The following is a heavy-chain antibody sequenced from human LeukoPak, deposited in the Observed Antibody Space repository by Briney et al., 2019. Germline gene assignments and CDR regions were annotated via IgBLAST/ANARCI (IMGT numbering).Heavy chain of an antibody. V-gene: IGHV1-69*13. Sequence: SVKVSCKASGYTFTGYYMHWVRQAPGQGLEWMGGIIPIFGTANYAQKFQGRVTITADESTSTAYMELSSLRSEDTAVYYCARAASATYYFDYWGQGTLVTVSS. CDR3: ARAASATYYFDY. CDR2: IIPIFGTA. J-gene: IGHJ4*02. CDR1: GYTFTGYY. D-gene: IGHD6-25*01.